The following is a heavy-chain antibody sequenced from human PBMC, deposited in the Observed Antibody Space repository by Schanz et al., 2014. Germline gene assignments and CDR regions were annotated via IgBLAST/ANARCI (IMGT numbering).Heavy chain of an antibody. V-gene: IGHV1-18*04. CDR3: ARGYGDSPTDF. CDR2: ISPYNGNT. D-gene: IGHD4-17*01. Sequence: QVQLVQSGAEVKKPGASVKVSCKASGYTFSDYYIHWVRQAPGQGLEWMGWISPYNGNTNYAPKVQGRVTVTTDTSTSTVYMELRSLTSDDTAVYYCARGYGDSPTDFWGQGTLVTVSS. CDR1: GYTFSDYY. J-gene: IGHJ4*02.